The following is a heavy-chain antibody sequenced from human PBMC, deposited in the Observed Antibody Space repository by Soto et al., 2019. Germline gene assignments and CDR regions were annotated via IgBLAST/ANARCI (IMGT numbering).Heavy chain of an antibody. CDR3: ARLSGAVAGRDGFDN. V-gene: IGHV3-11*01. D-gene: IGHD6-19*01. Sequence: QMQLVESGGGLVKPGGSLRLSCAASGFTFSDYYMTWIRQAPGKGLEWVSYISSSGPTINHAEFVRGRFTISRDNSKNSLYLQMDGLRAEDTAVYYCARLSGAVAGRDGFDNWGQGTLVTVSS. CDR1: GFTFSDYY. J-gene: IGHJ3*02. CDR2: ISSSGPTI.